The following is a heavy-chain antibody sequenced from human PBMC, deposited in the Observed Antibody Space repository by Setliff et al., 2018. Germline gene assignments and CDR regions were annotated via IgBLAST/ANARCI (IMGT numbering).Heavy chain of an antibody. J-gene: IGHJ4*02. D-gene: IGHD1-26*01. CDR2: IYTSGST. Sequence: SETLSLTCTVSGGSISGYYWGWIRQPPGKGLEWIGNIYTSGSTTYNPSVKSRVTISLDTSKNHFSLKLDSVTAADTALYYCARSPSSGAYWNPRPFYSDYWARGTLVTVS. CDR1: GGSISGYY. V-gene: IGHV4-4*08. CDR3: ARSPSSGAYWNPRPFYSDY.